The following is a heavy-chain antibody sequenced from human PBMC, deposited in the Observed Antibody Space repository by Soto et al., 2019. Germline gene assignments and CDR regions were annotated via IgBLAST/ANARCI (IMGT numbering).Heavy chain of an antibody. CDR2: INPYSGAT. CDR1: GYTFTGYY. D-gene: IGHD6-6*01. CDR3: ARDSLKYTSSSSYFYGMDV. V-gene: IGHV1-2*02. Sequence: ASVKVSCKASGYTFTGYYIHWVRQAPGQGLEWMGWINPYSGATSYAQKFQGRVTMTGVTSISTAYMDLSRLRSDDTAVYYCARDSLKYTSSSSYFYGMDVWGHGTTVTVS. J-gene: IGHJ6*02.